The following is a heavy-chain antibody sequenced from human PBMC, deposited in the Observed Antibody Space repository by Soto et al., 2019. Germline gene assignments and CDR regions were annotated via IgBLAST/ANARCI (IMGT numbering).Heavy chain of an antibody. V-gene: IGHV3-30-3*01. Sequence: GGSLRLSCAASGFTFSSYAMHWVRQAPGKGLEWVAVISYDGSNKYYADSVKGRFTISRDNSKNTLYLQMNSLRAEDTAVYYCARRYSYGYADSDFKPWGQGTMVTVYS. J-gene: IGHJ4*02. CDR1: GFTFSSYA. CDR3: ARRYSYGYADSDFKP. CDR2: ISYDGSNK. D-gene: IGHD5-18*01.